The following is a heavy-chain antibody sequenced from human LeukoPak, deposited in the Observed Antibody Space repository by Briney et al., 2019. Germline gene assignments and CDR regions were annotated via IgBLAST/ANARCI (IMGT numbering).Heavy chain of an antibody. CDR2: MNPNSGNT. D-gene: IGHD3-9*01. V-gene: IGHV1-8*01. Sequence: GPVKVSCKASGYTFTTYDINWVRQATGQGLAWMGWMNPNSGNTGYAQRFQGRVTMTRNTSINTAYMELSSLTSEDTAVYYCARETTIPPYYFDYWGLGTLVTVSS. J-gene: IGHJ4*02. CDR1: GYTFTTYD. CDR3: ARETTIPPYYFDY.